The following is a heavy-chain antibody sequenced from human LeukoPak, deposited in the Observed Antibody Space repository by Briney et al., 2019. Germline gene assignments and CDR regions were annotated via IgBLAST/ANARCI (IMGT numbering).Heavy chain of an antibody. CDR3: VRWLRLNDAFDI. CDR2: ISCNNGDT. J-gene: IGHJ3*02. D-gene: IGHD3-22*01. V-gene: IGHV1-18*01. CDR1: GYTFTSNG. Sequence: ASVKVSCKASGYTFTSNGITWVRQAPGQGLEWVGWISCNNGDTRYPQKLQGRVTMTRDMSTSTVYMELSSLRSEDTAVYYCVRWLRLNDAFDIWGQGTMVTVSS.